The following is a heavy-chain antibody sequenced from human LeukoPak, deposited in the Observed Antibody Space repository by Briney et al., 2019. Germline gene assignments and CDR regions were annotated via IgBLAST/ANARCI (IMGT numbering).Heavy chain of an antibody. CDR1: GGSISSYY. CDR3: ARSDYYDSSGYPVPDY. CDR2: IYYSGST. V-gene: IGHV4-59*01. Sequence: ASETLSLTCTVSGGSISSYYWSWIRQPPGKGLEWIGYIYYSGSTNYNPSLKSRVTISVDTSKNQFSLKLSSVTAADTAVYYCARSDYYDSSGYPVPDYWGQGTLVTVSS. D-gene: IGHD3-22*01. J-gene: IGHJ4*02.